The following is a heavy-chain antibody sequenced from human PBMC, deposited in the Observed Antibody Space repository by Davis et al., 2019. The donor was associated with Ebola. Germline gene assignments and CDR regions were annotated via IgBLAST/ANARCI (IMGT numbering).Heavy chain of an antibody. Sequence: AASVKVSCKASGYTFTSYYMHWVRQAPGQGLEWMGIINPSGGSTSYAQKFQGRVTMTRDTSTSTVYMGLSSLRSEDTAVYYCARFSGYCSGGSCYLSFDYWGQGTLVTVSS. CDR1: GYTFTSYY. J-gene: IGHJ4*02. CDR3: ARFSGYCSGGSCYLSFDY. V-gene: IGHV1-46*01. CDR2: INPSGGST. D-gene: IGHD2-15*01.